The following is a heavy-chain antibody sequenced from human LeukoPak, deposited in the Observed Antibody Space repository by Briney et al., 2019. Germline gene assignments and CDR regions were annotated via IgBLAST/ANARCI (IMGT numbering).Heavy chain of an antibody. J-gene: IGHJ5*02. CDR2: LYPSGST. CDR1: GGSITGTTYY. D-gene: IGHD2-21*02. Sequence: SETLSLTCTVSGGSITGTTYYWAWFRQPPGKELEWIGSLYPSGSTYYSPSLKSRVSILLDTSKSQLSLNVRSVTTADTAVYYCARRAGDWAVNWIDPWGQGTLVTVSS. V-gene: IGHV4-39*01. CDR3: ARRAGDWAVNWIDP.